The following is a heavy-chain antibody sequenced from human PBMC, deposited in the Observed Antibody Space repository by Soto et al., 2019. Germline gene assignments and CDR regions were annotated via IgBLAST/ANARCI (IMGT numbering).Heavy chain of an antibody. J-gene: IGHJ6*02. CDR2: IYWDDDK. V-gene: IGHV2-5*02. CDR1: GFSLSTSGVG. CDR3: AHISPYYYGMDV. Sequence: QITLKESGPTLVKPTQTLTLTCTFSGFSLSTSGVGVGWIRQPPGRALEWLALIYWDDDKRYSPSLKSRLTIPKDTSKNQVVLTMTNMDPVDTATYYCAHISPYYYGMDVWGQGTTVTVSS.